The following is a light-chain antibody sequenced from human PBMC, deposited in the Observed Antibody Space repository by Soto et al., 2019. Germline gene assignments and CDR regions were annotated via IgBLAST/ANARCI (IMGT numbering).Light chain of an antibody. CDR3: QKYDSAPLLA. V-gene: IGKV1-27*01. CDR2: AAS. CDR1: QSIGHF. J-gene: IGKJ4*01. Sequence: DIQMTQSPSSLSASVGDTITITCRARQSIGHFLNWYQQKPGKVPKLLIYAASTLQSGVPSRFSGSGSGTDFTLTISSLQPEDVATYYCQKYDSAPLLAFGGGTKVEIK.